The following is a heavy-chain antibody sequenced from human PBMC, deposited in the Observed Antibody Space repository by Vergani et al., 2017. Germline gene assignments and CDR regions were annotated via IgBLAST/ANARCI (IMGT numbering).Heavy chain of an antibody. CDR1: GGSISSGDYY. CDR3: ARKIAVAGTGPWFDP. Sequence: QVQLQESGPGLVKPSQTLSLTCTVSGGSISSGDYYWSWIRQPPGKGLEWIGYIYYSGSTYYNPSLKSRVTISVDTSKNQFSLKLSSVTAADTAVYYCARKIAVAGTGPWFDPWGQGTLVTVSS. D-gene: IGHD6-19*01. CDR2: IYYSGST. J-gene: IGHJ5*02. V-gene: IGHV4-30-4*01.